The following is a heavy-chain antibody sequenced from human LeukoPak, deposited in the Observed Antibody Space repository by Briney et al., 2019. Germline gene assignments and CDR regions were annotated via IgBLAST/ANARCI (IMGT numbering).Heavy chain of an antibody. V-gene: IGHV3-7*02. CDR2: IKQDGSEK. CDR3: ARALGY. Sequence: QPGGSLRLSCAASGFTFSSYSMSWVRQAPGKGLEWVANIKQDGSEKYYVDSVKGRFTISRDNAKNTLYLQMNSLRAEDTAIYYCARALGYWGQGTLVTVSS. CDR1: GFTFSSYS. J-gene: IGHJ4*02.